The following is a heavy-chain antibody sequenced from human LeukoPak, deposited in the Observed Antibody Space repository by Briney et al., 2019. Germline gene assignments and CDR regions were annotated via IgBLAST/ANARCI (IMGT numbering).Heavy chain of an antibody. Sequence: GGSLRLSCAASGFTFSRSWMSWVRQAPGKGLVWVASIKQDGSEEYYVDSLKGRFTISRDNAKNSLYLRMNSLRAEDTAVYYCARSYYWGQGTLVTVSS. CDR1: GFTFSRSW. V-gene: IGHV3-7*01. CDR2: IKQDGSEE. CDR3: ARSYY. J-gene: IGHJ4*02.